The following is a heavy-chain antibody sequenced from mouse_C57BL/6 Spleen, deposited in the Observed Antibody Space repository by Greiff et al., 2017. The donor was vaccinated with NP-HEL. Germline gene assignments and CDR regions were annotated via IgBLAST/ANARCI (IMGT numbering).Heavy chain of an antibody. Sequence: DVQLQESGPELVKPGASVKIPCKASGYTFTDYNMDWVKQSHGKSLEWIGDINPNNGGTIYNQKFKGKATLTVDKSSSSAYMELRSLTSEDTAVYYCARETLRENAMDYWGQGTSVTVSS. CDR3: ARETLRENAMDY. D-gene: IGHD1-1*01. J-gene: IGHJ4*01. V-gene: IGHV1-18*01. CDR1: GYTFTDYN. CDR2: INPNNGGT.